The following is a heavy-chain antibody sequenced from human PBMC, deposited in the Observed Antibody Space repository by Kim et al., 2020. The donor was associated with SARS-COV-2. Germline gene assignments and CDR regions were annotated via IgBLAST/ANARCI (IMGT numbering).Heavy chain of an antibody. Sequence: GGSLRLSCTSSGFTFRDHALAWVRQTPGKGLERVGFIRSKHYGGTTEYAASLEDRFSISRDDSQSIAYLQMNRLQAEDTAVYYCARPLPATDEVHYFGMDLWGQGTTVTVSS. V-gene: IGHV3-49*04. CDR1: GFTFRDHA. D-gene: IGHD2-2*01. J-gene: IGHJ6*02. CDR3: ARPLPATDEVHYFGMDL. CDR2: IRSKHYGGTT.